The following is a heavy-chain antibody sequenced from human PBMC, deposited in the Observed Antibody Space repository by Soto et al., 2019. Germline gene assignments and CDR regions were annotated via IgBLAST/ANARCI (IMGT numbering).Heavy chain of an antibody. D-gene: IGHD1-1*01. CDR1: GFSLTTSGVG. CDR2: IYWNDDK. Sequence: QITLKESGPTLVKPTQTLTLTCTFSGFSLTTSGVGVGWIRQPPGKALEWLALIYWNDDKRYSPSLKSRLTITKDTSKNQVVLTMTTMDPVDTATYYGAHAYHASGGYVMDGWGQGTTVTVSS. V-gene: IGHV2-5*01. J-gene: IGHJ6*02. CDR3: AHAYHASGGYVMDG.